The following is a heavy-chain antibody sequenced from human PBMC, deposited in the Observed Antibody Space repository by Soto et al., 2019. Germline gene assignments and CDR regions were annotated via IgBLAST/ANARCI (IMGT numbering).Heavy chain of an antibody. Sequence: SETLSLTCTVSGGSISSSSYYWGWIRQPPGKGLEWIGSIYYSGSTYYNPSLKSRVTISVDTSKNQFSLKLSSVTAADTAVYYCARHNQLRQQPKFDREYYFDYWGQGTLVTVSS. D-gene: IGHD6-13*01. V-gene: IGHV4-39*01. CDR3: ARHNQLRQQPKFDREYYFDY. CDR2: IYYSGST. CDR1: GGSISSSSYY. J-gene: IGHJ4*02.